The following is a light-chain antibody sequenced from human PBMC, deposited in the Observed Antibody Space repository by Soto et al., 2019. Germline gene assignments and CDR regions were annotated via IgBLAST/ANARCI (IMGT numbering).Light chain of an antibody. CDR3: AAWDDSLRGVV. CDR2: RNS. V-gene: IGLV1-47*01. Sequence: QSVLTQPPSTSGTPGQRVTITCSGSSSNIGGNYVYWYQQLPGTAPKLLIYRNSQRPSGVPDRFSGSRSGTSASLAISGLRSEDEAYYYCAAWDDSLRGVVFGGGTKVTVL. CDR1: SSNIGGNY. J-gene: IGLJ2*01.